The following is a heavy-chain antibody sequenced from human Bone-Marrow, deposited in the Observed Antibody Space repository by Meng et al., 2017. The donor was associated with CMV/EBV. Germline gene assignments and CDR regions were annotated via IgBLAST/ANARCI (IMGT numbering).Heavy chain of an antibody. D-gene: IGHD1-7*01. CDR2: INHSGST. CDR3: TRNYRRAFDI. Sequence: GSLRLSCAVYGGSFSGYYWSWIRQPPGKGLEWIGEINHSGSTNYNPSLKSRVTISVDTSKNQFSLKLSSVTAADTAVYYCTRNYRRAFDIWGQGTMVTFSS. J-gene: IGHJ3*02. V-gene: IGHV4-34*01. CDR1: GGSFSGYY.